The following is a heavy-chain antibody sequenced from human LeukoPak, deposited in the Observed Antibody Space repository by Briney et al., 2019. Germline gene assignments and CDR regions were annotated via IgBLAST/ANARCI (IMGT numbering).Heavy chain of an antibody. Sequence: GGSLRLSCAASGFTFDDYGMSWVRQAPGKGLEWVSGINWNGGSTGYADSVKGRFTVSRDNSKNTLYLQMNSLRAEDTAVYYCAKTPGDCTGGTCYSFDYWGQGSLVTASS. J-gene: IGHJ4*02. CDR1: GFTFDDYG. CDR2: INWNGGST. CDR3: AKTPGDCTGGTCYSFDY. V-gene: IGHV3-20*04. D-gene: IGHD2-15*01.